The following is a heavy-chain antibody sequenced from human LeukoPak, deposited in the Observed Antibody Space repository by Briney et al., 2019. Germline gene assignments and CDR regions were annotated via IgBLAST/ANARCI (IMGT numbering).Heavy chain of an antibody. CDR3: ARVDGYYYDSSGYYIDY. CDR2: INHSGST. D-gene: IGHD3-22*01. CDR1: GGSFSGYY. J-gene: IGHJ4*02. V-gene: IGHV4-34*01. Sequence: SETLSLTCAVYGGSFSGYYWSWIRQPPGKGLEWIGEINHSGSTNYNPSLKSRVTISVDTSKNQFSLKLSSVTAADTAVYYCARVDGYYYDSSGYYIDYWGQGTLVTVSS.